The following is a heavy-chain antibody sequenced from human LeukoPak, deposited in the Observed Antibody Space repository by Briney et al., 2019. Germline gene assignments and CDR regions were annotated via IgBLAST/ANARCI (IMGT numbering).Heavy chain of an antibody. CDR2: ISGSGGGT. CDR3: AKHAEDCSGGSCYSNYYYGMDV. V-gene: IGHV3-23*01. D-gene: IGHD2-15*01. Sequence: PGGSLRLSCAASGFTFSSYAMSWVRQAPGKGLEWVSAISGSGGGTYYADSVKGRFTISRDNSKNTLYLQMNSLRAEDTAVYYCAKHAEDCSGGSCYSNYYYGMDVWGQGTTVTVSS. J-gene: IGHJ6*02. CDR1: GFTFSSYA.